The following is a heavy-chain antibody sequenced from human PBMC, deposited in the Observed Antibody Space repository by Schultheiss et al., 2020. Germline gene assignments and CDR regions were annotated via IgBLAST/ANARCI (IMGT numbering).Heavy chain of an antibody. V-gene: IGHV3-33*01. CDR1: GFTFSSYG. D-gene: IGHD3-22*01. CDR3: ARVHRAVQHYYDSSGYFQH. Sequence: GGSLRLSCAASGFTFSSYGMHWVRQAPGKGLEWVAVIWYDGSNKYYADSVKGRFTISRDNSKNTLYLQMNSLRAEDTAVYYCARVHRAVQHYYDSSGYFQHWGQGTLVTVSS. J-gene: IGHJ1*01. CDR2: IWYDGSNK.